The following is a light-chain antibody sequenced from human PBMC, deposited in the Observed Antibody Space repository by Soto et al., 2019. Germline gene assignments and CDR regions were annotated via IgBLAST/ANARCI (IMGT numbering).Light chain of an antibody. CDR1: SGPSSYA. CDR3: QTWGTGIHVV. V-gene: IGLV4-69*01. J-gene: IGLJ2*01. CDR2: LDSDGSH. Sequence: QSVLTQSPSASASLGASVKLTCTLSSGPSSYAIAWHQQQPEKGPRYLMKLDSDGSHTEGDAIPDRFSGSSSGAERYLTISGLQSEDEADYYCQTWGTGIHVVFGGGTTLTVL.